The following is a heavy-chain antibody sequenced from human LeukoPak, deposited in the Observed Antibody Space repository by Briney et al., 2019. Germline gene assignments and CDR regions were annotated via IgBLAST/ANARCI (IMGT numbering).Heavy chain of an antibody. CDR2: IYYSGST. CDR3: ARDTTSVYYYDRSGYDH. D-gene: IGHD3-22*01. J-gene: IGHJ4*02. CDR1: GGSVSSGSYY. Sequence: PSETLSLTCFVSGGSVSSGSYYWSWIRQPPGKGLEWIGYIYYSGSTNYNPSLKSRVTISLDTSKNQFSLELSSVTAADTAVYYCARDTTSVYYYDRSGYDHWGQGTLVTVSS. V-gene: IGHV4-61*01.